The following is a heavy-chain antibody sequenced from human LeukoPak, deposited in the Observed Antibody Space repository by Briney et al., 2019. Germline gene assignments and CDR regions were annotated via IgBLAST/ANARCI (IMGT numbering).Heavy chain of an antibody. CDR3: ARDKFSWFDP. CDR1: GGSISSYY. J-gene: IGHJ5*02. V-gene: IGHV4-59*12. CDR2: IYYSGST. Sequence: PSEPLSLTCTVSGGSISSYYWSWIRQPPGKRLEWIGYIYYSGSTNYNPTLKSRVTMSVDTSKNQFSLKLSSVTAADTAVYYCARDKFSWFDPWGQGTLVTVSS.